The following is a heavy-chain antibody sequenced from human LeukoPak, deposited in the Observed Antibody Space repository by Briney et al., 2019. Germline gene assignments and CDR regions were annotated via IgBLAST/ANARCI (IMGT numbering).Heavy chain of an antibody. CDR2: IKQDGSEK. CDR3: ARVMSRGIYGDYVSYFDY. D-gene: IGHD4-17*01. CDR1: GFTFSSYW. Sequence: GGSLRLSCAASGFTFSSYWMSWVRQAPGKGLEWVANIKQDGSEKYYVDSVKGRFTISRDNAKNSLYLQMNSLRAEDTAVYYCARVMSRGIYGDYVSYFDYWGQGTLVTVSS. V-gene: IGHV3-7*03. J-gene: IGHJ4*02.